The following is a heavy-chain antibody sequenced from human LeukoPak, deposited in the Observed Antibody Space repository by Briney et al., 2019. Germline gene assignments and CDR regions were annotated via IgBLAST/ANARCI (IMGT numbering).Heavy chain of an antibody. CDR1: GYTFTSYY. D-gene: IGHD4-23*01. J-gene: IGHJ5*02. Sequence: EASVKVSCKASGYTFTSYYMHWVRQAPGQGLEWMGIINPSGGGTSYAQKFQGRVTMTRDMSTSTDYMELSSLRSEDTAVYYCARDNSVEDTAWWFDPWGQGTLVTVSS. CDR3: ARDNSVEDTAWWFDP. CDR2: INPSGGGT. V-gene: IGHV1-46*01.